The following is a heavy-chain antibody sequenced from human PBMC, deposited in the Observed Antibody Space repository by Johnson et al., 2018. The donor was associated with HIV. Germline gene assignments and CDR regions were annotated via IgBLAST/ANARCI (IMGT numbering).Heavy chain of an antibody. D-gene: IGHD6-6*01. Sequence: DVQLVESGGGLVQPGGSLRLSCAASGFTFSSYAMHWVRQAPGKGLEYVSAISSNGGSTYYANSVKGRFTISRDNSKNTLYLQMGSLRAEDMAVYYCATHVEYSSSPPYAFDIWGQGTMVTVSS. CDR2: ISSNGGST. CDR3: ATHVEYSSSPPYAFDI. J-gene: IGHJ3*02. CDR1: GFTFSSYA. V-gene: IGHV3-64*01.